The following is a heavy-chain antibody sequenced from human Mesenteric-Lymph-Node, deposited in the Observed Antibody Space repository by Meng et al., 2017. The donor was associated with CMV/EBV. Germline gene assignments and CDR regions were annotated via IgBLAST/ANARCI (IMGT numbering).Heavy chain of an antibody. J-gene: IGHJ3*02. CDR3: ARERRRLEGAFDI. D-gene: IGHD1-1*01. V-gene: IGHV4-61*01. CDR1: GGSVSSGSYY. CDR2: IYYSGST. Sequence: SETLSLTCTVSGGSVSSGSYYWSWIRQPPGKGLEWIGYIYYSGSTNYNPSLKSRVTISADTPKNQFSLKLSSVTAADTAVYYCARERRRLEGAFDIWGQGTMVTVSS.